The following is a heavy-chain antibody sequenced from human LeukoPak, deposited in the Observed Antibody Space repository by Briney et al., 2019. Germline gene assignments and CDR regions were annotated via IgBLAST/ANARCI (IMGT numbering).Heavy chain of an antibody. Sequence: SETLSLTCTVSGGSISSGGYYWSWIRQPPGKGLKWIGYIYHSGSTYYNPSLKSRVTISVDRSKNQFSLKLSSVTAADTAVYYCARVGQQLALDYWGQGTLVTVSS. D-gene: IGHD6-13*01. V-gene: IGHV4-30-2*01. CDR3: ARVGQQLALDY. CDR1: GGSISSGGYY. J-gene: IGHJ4*02. CDR2: IYHSGST.